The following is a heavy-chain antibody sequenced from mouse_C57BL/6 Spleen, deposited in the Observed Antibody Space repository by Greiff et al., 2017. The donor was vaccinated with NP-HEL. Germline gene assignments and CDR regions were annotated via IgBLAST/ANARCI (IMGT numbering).Heavy chain of an antibody. CDR2: IDPSDSYT. Sequence: QVQLQQPGAELVKPGASVKLSCKASGYTFTSYWMQWVKQRPGQGLEWIGEIDPSDSYTNYNQKFKGKATLTVDTSSSTAYMQLSSLTSEDSAVYYCARSLITTVVAHWYFDVWGTGTTVTVSS. D-gene: IGHD1-1*01. CDR1: GYTFTSYW. CDR3: ARSLITTVVAHWYFDV. J-gene: IGHJ1*03. V-gene: IGHV1-50*01.